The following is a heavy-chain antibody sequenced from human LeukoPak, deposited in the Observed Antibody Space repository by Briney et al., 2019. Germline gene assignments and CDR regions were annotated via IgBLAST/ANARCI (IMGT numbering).Heavy chain of an antibody. V-gene: IGHV4-61*02. CDR1: GGSISSGSYY. J-gene: IGHJ3*02. CDR2: IYTSGST. Sequence: PSQTLSLTCTVSGGSISSGSYYWSWIRQPAGKGLEWIGRIYTSGSTNYNPSLKSRVTISVDTSKNQFSLKLSSVTAADTAVYYCARVGFGDNAFDIWGQGTMVTVSS. CDR3: ARVGFGDNAFDI. D-gene: IGHD3-16*01.